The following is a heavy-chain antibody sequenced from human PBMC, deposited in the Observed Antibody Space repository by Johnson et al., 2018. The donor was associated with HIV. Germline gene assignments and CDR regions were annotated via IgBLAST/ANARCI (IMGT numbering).Heavy chain of an antibody. CDR2: ISSSGKIP. Sequence: EVQLVESGGGLVKPGGSLRLSCAASGFTFSNVWMTWVRQSPGKGLEWVSYISSSGKIPNYSHSVKGRFTITRDKAKNSLSLQMNSLRAGDTAVYYCAKALEGASSDHSPHDAFDIWGQGTMVTVSS. J-gene: IGHJ3*02. D-gene: IGHD6-6*01. CDR3: AKALEGASSDHSPHDAFDI. CDR1: GFTFSNVW. V-gene: IGHV3-48*01.